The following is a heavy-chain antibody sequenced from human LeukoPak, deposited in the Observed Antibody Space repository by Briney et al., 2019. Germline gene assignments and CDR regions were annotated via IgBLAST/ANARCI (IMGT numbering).Heavy chain of an antibody. J-gene: IGHJ4*02. D-gene: IGHD3-22*01. Sequence: PGGSLRLSCAASGFTFSSYAMSWVRQAPGKGLEWVSGISGSGGSISYADSVKGRFTISRDNSKNTLYLQMNSLRAEDTAVYYCARGPRYDSSGYYYLAYFDYWGQGTLVTVSS. CDR3: ARGPRYDSSGYYYLAYFDY. CDR1: GFTFSSYA. CDR2: ISGSGGSI. V-gene: IGHV3-23*01.